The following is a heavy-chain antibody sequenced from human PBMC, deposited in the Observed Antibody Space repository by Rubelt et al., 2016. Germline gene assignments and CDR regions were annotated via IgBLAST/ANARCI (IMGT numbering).Heavy chain of an antibody. V-gene: IGHV5-51*01. CDR2: IYPGDSDT. CDR3: ASLSSSSHDAFDI. J-gene: IGHJ3*02. Sequence: EVQLVQSGAEVKKPGESLKISCKGSGYSFTSYWIGWVRQMPGKVLEWMGIIYPGDSDTRYSPSFQGQVTISADKSISTAYLQWGSLKASDTAMDYCASLSSSSHDAFDIWGQGTMVTVSS. CDR1: GYSFTSYW. D-gene: IGHD6-6*01.